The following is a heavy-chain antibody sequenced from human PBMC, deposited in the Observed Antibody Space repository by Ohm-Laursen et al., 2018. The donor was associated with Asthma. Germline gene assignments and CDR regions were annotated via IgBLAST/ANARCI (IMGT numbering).Heavy chain of an antibody. Sequence: SQTLSLTCTVSGGSISSGGYYWSWIRQHPGKGLEWIGYIYYSGSTYYNPSLKSRVTISVDTSKNQFSLKLSSVTAADTAVYYCASSSGSRSSHTVDYWGQGTLVTVSS. CDR3: ASSSGSRSSHTVDY. J-gene: IGHJ4*02. CDR2: IYYSGST. D-gene: IGHD2-2*01. CDR1: GGSISSGGYY. V-gene: IGHV4-31*03.